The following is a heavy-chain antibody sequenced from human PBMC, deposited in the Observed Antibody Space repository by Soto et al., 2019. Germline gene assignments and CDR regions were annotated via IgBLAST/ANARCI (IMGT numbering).Heavy chain of an antibody. CDR1: GFTFSPYS. CDR3: AREYTAWPLAYGLDV. D-gene: IGHD2-2*02. J-gene: IGHJ6*02. V-gene: IGHV3-21*01. Sequence: PGGSLRPSCVGSGFTFSPYSINWVRQAPGKGLEWVSSISSRSDIYYADSVKGRFTISRDNAKNSVSLQMHSLRAEDTAVYYCAREYTAWPLAYGLDVWGQGTTVTVSS. CDR2: ISSRSDI.